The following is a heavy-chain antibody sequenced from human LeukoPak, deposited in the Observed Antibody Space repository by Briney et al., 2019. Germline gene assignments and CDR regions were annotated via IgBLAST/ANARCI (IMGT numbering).Heavy chain of an antibody. CDR2: IHHSGST. Sequence: SETLSLTCTVSGVSISSHYWTWIRQPPGKGLEWIGYIHHSGSTNYNPSLKSRVTISLDTSKSQFSLKMTSVTAADTAVYYCAREGSRWVDFEFWGQGTLVTVSS. CDR3: AREGSRWVDFEF. V-gene: IGHV4-59*11. D-gene: IGHD1-26*01. J-gene: IGHJ4*02. CDR1: GVSISSHY.